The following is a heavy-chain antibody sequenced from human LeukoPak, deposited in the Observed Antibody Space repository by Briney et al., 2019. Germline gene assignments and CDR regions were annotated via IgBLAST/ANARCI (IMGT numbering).Heavy chain of an antibody. CDR2: ISGDGYST. Sequence: GGSLRLSCVASGFTFTTYAMSWVRQAPGKELVWVSGISGDGYSTKYADSVKGRFTISRDNARNTLYLQMNSLRAEDTAMYFCARDKYGGNSNAFDIWGQGTMVTVSS. V-gene: IGHV3-74*03. D-gene: IGHD4-23*01. J-gene: IGHJ3*02. CDR1: GFTFTTYA. CDR3: ARDKYGGNSNAFDI.